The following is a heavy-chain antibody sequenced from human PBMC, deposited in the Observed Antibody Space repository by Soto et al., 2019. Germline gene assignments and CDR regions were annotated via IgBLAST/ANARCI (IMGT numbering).Heavy chain of an antibody. V-gene: IGHV3-20*04. Sequence: EVQLVESGGGVVRPGGSLRLACAASGFSVDEYGMSWVRQVPGKGLEWVSGLHRNGKNTSYADSVRGRFAISRDDAKNSLYLQMDSRRAEDTAVYYCASDHRWGYQYGDYGDSWGQGTLVTVSS. D-gene: IGHD4-17*01. J-gene: IGHJ5*01. CDR2: LHRNGKNT. CDR3: ASDHRWGYQYGDYGDS. CDR1: GFSVDEYG.